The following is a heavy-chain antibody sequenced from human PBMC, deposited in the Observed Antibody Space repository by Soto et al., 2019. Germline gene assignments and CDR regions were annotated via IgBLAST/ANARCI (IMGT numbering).Heavy chain of an antibody. D-gene: IGHD5-12*01. CDR2: TYFRSKWYN. CDR3: AKGDKLGANTGYAFDP. V-gene: IGHV6-1*01. J-gene: IGHJ5*02. Sequence: PSQTLSLTCAISGDSVSSNTASWNWIRQSPSRGLEWLGRTYFRSKWYNYYAVSVKSRIIINPDTSNNQFSLQLNSVTPEDTAVYFCAKGDKLGANTGYAFDPWGQGIMVTVSS. CDR1: GDSVSSNTAS.